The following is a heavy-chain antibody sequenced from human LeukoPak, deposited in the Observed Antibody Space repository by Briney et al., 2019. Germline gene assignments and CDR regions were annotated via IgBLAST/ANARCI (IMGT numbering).Heavy chain of an antibody. V-gene: IGHV4-59*08. D-gene: IGHD5-18*01. J-gene: IGHJ4*02. Sequence: PSEALSLTCTVSGGSMNNYYWNWIRQPPGKGLEWSGNIYYSGSMTYNPSLKSRLTISADTSKNQFSLKLTSVPAADTAVYYCAKGMKVQVTARYDYWGLGTLVTVSS. CDR2: IYYSGSM. CDR3: AKGMKVQVTARYDY. CDR1: GGSMNNYY.